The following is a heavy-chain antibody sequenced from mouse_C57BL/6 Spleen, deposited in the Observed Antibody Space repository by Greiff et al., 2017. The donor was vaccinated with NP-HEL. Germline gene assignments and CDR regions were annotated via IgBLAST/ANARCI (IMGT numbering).Heavy chain of an antibody. CDR3: AGEEGDGGYFDV. D-gene: IGHD3-3*01. J-gene: IGHJ1*03. CDR2: IYPGDGGT. V-gene: IGHV1-82*01. Sequence: QVQLQQPGPELVKPGASVKISCKASGYAFSSSWMNWVKQRPGKGLEWIGRIYPGDGGTNYNGKFKGKATLTVDKSSSTAYMQLSSLTSEDSAVYFCAGEEGDGGYFDVWGTGTTVTVSS. CDR1: GYAFSSSW.